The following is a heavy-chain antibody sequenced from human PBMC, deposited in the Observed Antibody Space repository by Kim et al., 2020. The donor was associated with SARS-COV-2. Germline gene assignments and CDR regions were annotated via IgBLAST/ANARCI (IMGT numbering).Heavy chain of an antibody. CDR3: ARVLSGYSYGYVGY. CDR2: INHSGST. D-gene: IGHD5-18*01. Sequence: SETLSLTCAVYGGSFSGYYWSWIRQPPGKGLEWIGEINHSGSTNYNPSLKSRVTISVDTSKNQFSLKLSSVTAADTAVYYCARVLSGYSYGYVGYWGQGT. J-gene: IGHJ4*02. V-gene: IGHV4-34*01. CDR1: GGSFSGYY.